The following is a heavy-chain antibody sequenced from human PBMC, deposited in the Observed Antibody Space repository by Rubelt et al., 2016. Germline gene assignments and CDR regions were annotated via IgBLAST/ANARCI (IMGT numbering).Heavy chain of an antibody. CDR2: IRADSSYI. CDR1: EFSFRTYA. V-gene: IGHV3-23*01. J-gene: IGHJ4*02. CDR3: AKDQGSTCYSGIDY. Sequence: GGALVQPGGSLRLSCAASEFSFRTYAMTWVRQAPGKGLEGVSGIRADSSYIDYADSVKGRFTISRDNSKNTLYLQMNSLRAEDTAVYYCAKDQGSTCYSGIDYWGQGTLVTVSS. D-gene: IGHD2-21*02.